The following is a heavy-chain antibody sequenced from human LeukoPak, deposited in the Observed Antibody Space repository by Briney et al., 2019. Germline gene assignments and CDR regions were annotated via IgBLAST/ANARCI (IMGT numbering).Heavy chain of an antibody. Sequence: GGSLRLSCAASGFTFSTYWMTWVRRAPGKGLAWVANINQDGSEKYYVDSVEGRFSISRDNAKNSLYLQMNSLRVEDTAVYYCARVTMVRGVHPLTLDYWGQGTLVTVSS. D-gene: IGHD3-10*01. V-gene: IGHV3-7*02. CDR3: ARVTMVRGVHPLTLDY. CDR2: INQDGSEK. J-gene: IGHJ4*02. CDR1: GFTFSTYW.